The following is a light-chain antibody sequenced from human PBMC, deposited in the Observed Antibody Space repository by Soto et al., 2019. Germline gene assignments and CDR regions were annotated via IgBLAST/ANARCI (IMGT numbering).Light chain of an antibody. CDR2: EVS. CDR1: SSDVGLYDY. Sequence: QSVLTQPACGSGSPGQSITGSCTGTSSDVGLYDYVSWFQQHPGKYPKLISYEVSHRPSGVSRRFSGSKSGNTASLTIYGLQTEDVANYYCSSYTTVFTSVFGHGTKVTVL. J-gene: IGLJ1*01. CDR3: SSYTTVFTSV. V-gene: IGLV2-14*01.